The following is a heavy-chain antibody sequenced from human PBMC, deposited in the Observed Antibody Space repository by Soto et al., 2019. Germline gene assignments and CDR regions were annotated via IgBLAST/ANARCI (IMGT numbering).Heavy chain of an antibody. CDR1: GGSISGYY. Sequence: QVQLQESGPGLVKPSETLSLTCTVSGGSISGYYWSWIRQPPGKGLEWIGYIYYSGNTNYNPSLKSRVTISVDTSKNQFSLNLISVTAADTAVYYCARDPVTNRRNYEPFDIWGQGTRVTVSS. J-gene: IGHJ3*02. CDR2: IYYSGNT. D-gene: IGHD1-7*01. CDR3: ARDPVTNRRNYEPFDI. V-gene: IGHV4-59*01.